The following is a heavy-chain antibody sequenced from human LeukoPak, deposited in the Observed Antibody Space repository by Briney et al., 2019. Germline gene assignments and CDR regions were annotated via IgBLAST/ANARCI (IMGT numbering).Heavy chain of an antibody. CDR3: ARVSGSYTTANFDY. J-gene: IGHJ4*02. CDR2: ISSSSNYI. D-gene: IGHD1-26*01. V-gene: IGHV3-21*01. Sequence: GGSLRLSCAASGFTFSSYSMNWVRQAPGKGLEWVSSISSSSNYIYYADSVKGRFTISRDNAKNSLYLQMNSLRAEDTAVYYCARVSGSYTTANFDYWGQGTLVTVAS. CDR1: GFTFSSYS.